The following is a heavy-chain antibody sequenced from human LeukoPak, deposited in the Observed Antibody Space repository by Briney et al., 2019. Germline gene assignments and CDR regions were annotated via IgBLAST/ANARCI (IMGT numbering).Heavy chain of an antibody. CDR1: GYTFTGYY. D-gene: IGHD6-19*01. CDR3: ARGIAVAGTNFDY. V-gene: IGHV1-2*02. CDR2: INPNSGGT. Sequence: GASVKVSCKASGYTFTGYYMHWVRQAPGQGLEWMGWINPNSGGTNYAQKFQGSVTMTRDTSISTAYMELSRLRSDDTAVYYCARGIAVAGTNFDYWGQGTLVTVSS. J-gene: IGHJ4*02.